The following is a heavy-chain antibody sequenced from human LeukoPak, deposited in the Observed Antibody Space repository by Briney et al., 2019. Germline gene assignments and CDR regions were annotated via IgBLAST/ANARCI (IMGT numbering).Heavy chain of an antibody. CDR1: GFTFSSYA. CDR3: AKDSEDAFDI. Sequence: GGSLRLSCAASGFTFSSYAMSWVRQAPGKGLEWVSAISGSGGSTYYADSVKGRFTISRDNSRNTLYPQMNSLRAEDTAVYYCAKDSEDAFDIWGQGTMVTVSS. V-gene: IGHV3-23*01. J-gene: IGHJ3*02. CDR2: ISGSGGST.